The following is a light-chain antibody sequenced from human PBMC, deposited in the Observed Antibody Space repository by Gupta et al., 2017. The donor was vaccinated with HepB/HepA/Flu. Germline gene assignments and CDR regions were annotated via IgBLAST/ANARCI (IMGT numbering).Light chain of an antibody. CDR2: KAS. CDR1: QEIDYW. Sequence: DIQMTQSPSTLSASVGDRVTITCRASQEIDYWLAWYQQKPGSAPKLLIYKASTLVSGVPSRCSGSGSGTEFTLTISSLQADEFATYYCQQYNDYSRWAFGQGTKVEIK. V-gene: IGKV1-5*03. CDR3: QQYNDYSRWA. J-gene: IGKJ1*01.